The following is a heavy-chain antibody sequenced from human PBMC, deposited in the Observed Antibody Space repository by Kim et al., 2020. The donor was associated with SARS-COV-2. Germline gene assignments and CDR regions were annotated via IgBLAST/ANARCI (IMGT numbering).Heavy chain of an antibody. D-gene: IGHD3-9*01. CDR3: EHFGFAWLLSL. CDR1: GFIFSHYW. CDR2: ISNDGSFT. V-gene: IGHV3-74*01. J-gene: IGHJ4*02. Sequence: GGSLRLSCEGSGFIFSHYWMHWVRQAPGKGLEWVSRISNDGSFTGHADSVKGRFTISRDNARNTQYLQMNSLRVEDTAVYYCEHFGFAWLLSLWGQGTLVTVSP.